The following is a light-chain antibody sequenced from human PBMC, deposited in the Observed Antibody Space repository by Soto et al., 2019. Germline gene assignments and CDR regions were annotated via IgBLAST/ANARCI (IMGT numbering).Light chain of an antibody. CDR2: AAS. CDR1: QSVSSN. CDR3: QKYNSAPQT. Sequence: MTQSPATLSVSPGERATLSCRASQSVSSNLAWYQQKPGKVPKLLIYAASTLQSGVPSRFSGSGSGTDFTLTISSLQPEDVATYYCQKYNSAPQTFGQGTKVEIK. V-gene: IGKV1-27*01. J-gene: IGKJ1*01.